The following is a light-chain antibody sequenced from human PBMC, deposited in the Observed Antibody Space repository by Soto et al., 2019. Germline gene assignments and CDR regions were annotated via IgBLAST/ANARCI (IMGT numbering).Light chain of an antibody. CDR1: QRVSSK. J-gene: IGKJ4*01. V-gene: IGKV3-15*01. CDR3: QQYSEWPLT. Sequence: EIVMTQSPATLSVSPGERATLSCRASQRVSSKLAWFQQQPGRAPRLLIYATSARATGIPARFSGSGSGTEFTLTISSLQSEDFAFYYCQQYSEWPLTFGGGTRVEIK. CDR2: ATS.